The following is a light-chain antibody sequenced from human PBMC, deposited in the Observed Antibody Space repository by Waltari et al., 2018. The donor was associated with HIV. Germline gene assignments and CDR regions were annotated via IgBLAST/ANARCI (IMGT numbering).Light chain of an antibody. Sequence: QSALTQPASVSGSPGQSITISCTGTSSAVGGYNYVSWYQQHPGKAPKPMIYDVSNRPSGVSNRFSGSKSGNTASRTISGLQAEDEADYYCSSYTSSSAHVVFGGGTKLTVL. CDR3: SSYTSSSAHVV. J-gene: IGLJ2*01. CDR1: SSAVGGYNY. V-gene: IGLV2-14*03. CDR2: DVS.